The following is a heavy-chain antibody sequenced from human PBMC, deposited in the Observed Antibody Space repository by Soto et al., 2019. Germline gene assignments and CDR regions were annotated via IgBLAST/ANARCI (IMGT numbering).Heavy chain of an antibody. D-gene: IGHD5-18*01. J-gene: IGHJ2*01. CDR1: GFTFSSYA. CDR3: AKDLHYGYSYGYWYFDL. Sequence: EVQLLESGGGLVQPGGSLRLSCAASGFTFSSYAMSWVRQAPGKGLEWVSAISGSGGSTYYADSVKGRFTISRDNSKNTFDLQMTSLRAEYTAVYYCAKDLHYGYSYGYWYFDLWGRGTLVTVSS. V-gene: IGHV3-23*01. CDR2: ISGSGGST.